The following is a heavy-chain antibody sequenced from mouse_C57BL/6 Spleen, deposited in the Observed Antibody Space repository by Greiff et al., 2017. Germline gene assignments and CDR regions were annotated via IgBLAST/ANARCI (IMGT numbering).Heavy chain of an antibody. Sequence: EVQLQQSGPELVKPGASVKISCKASGYTFTDYYMNWVKQSHGKSLEWIGDINPNNGGTSYNQKFKGKATLTVDKSSSTAYMGLRSLTSEDSAVYYCATITTVVARWYFDVWGTGTTVTVSS. J-gene: IGHJ1*03. CDR1: GYTFTDYY. CDR3: ATITTVVARWYFDV. D-gene: IGHD1-1*01. V-gene: IGHV1-26*01. CDR2: INPNNGGT.